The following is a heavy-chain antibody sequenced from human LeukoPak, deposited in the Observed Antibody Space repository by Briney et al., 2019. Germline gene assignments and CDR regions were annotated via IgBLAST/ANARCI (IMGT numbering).Heavy chain of an antibody. D-gene: IGHD3-16*02. V-gene: IGHV1-18*01. CDR3: ARGPDLLRLGELSHEMAAEYFQH. Sequence: GASVKVSCKASGYTFTSYGISWVRQAPGQGLEWMGWFSAYNGNTNYAQKLQGRVTMTTDTSTSTAYMELRSLRSDDTAVYYCARGPDLLRLGELSHEMAAEYFQHWGQGTLVTVSS. CDR2: FSAYNGNT. CDR1: GYTFTSYG. J-gene: IGHJ1*01.